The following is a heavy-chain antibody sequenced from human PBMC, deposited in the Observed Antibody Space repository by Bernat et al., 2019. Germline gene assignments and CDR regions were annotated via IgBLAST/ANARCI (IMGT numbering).Heavy chain of an antibody. CDR3: VREGQRVVWFDP. CDR1: GYPFTTYD. Sequence: QVQLVQSGAEVKKPGASVKVSCQASGYPFTTYDINWLRQATGQGLEWMGWMNPNSGNTGCAQKFQGRVTITADKSTSTAYMELSSLRSEDTAVYYCVREGQRVVWFDPWGQGTLVTVSS. D-gene: IGHD3-3*01. J-gene: IGHJ5*02. CDR2: MNPNSGNT. V-gene: IGHV1-8*01.